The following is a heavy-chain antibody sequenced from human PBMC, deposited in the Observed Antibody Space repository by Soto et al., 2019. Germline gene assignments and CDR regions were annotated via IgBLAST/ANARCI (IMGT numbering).Heavy chain of an antibody. CDR2: ISYDGSIE. CDR1: GVSFRDLS. J-gene: IGHJ4*02. Sequence: QVQLMESEGGVVQPGRSLRLSCEVSGVSFRDLSMHWVRQAPGKGLEGVSLISYDGSIEYYADSVRGRFTISRDDSKNTLDLQMNSLRAEDTAIYYCARGKTDILTGYYVDYWGQGTRVTVSS. CDR3: ARGKTDILTGYYVDY. D-gene: IGHD3-9*01. V-gene: IGHV3-30*04.